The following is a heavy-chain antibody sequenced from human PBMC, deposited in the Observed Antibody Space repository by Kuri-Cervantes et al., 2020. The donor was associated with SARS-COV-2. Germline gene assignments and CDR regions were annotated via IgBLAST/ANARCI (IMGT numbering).Heavy chain of an antibody. CDR3: ARDWYSSIWYWNGVFDY. D-gene: IGHD6-13*01. Sequence: LSLTCAVYGGSFSGYYWSWNRQAPGKGLEWVSYISSSGSTIYYADSVKGRFTISRDNAKNSLYLQMNSLRAEYTAVYYCARDWYSSIWYWNGVFDYWGQGTLVTVSS. J-gene: IGHJ4*02. CDR2: ISSSGSTI. CDR1: GGSFSGYY. V-gene: IGHV3-11*04.